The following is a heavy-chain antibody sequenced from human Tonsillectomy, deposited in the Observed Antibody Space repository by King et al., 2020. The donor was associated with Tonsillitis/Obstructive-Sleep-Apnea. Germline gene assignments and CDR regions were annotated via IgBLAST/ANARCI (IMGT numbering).Heavy chain of an antibody. CDR3: AKLESTVPVAGTVDSYFDY. D-gene: IGHD6-19*01. J-gene: IGHJ4*02. CDR1: GFTFSSYA. Sequence: VQLLESGGDLVQPGGSLRLSCAASGFTFSSYAMNWVRQAPGKGPEWVSGISGSGGSTYYADSVKGRFTISRDNSKNTVYLQMNSLRAEDTAIYSCAKLESTVPVAGTVDSYFDYWGQGTLVTVSS. V-gene: IGHV3-23*01. CDR2: ISGSGGST.